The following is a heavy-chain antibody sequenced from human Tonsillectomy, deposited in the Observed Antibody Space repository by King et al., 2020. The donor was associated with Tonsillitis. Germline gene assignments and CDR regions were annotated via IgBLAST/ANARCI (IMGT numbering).Heavy chain of an antibody. CDR3: AKDPTYYKTTYYFDY. CDR2: ISGGGGST. Sequence: VQLVESGGGLVQPGGSLRVSCAASGFTFSSYAMSWVRQAPGKGLEWVSLISGGGGSTYYADSVKGRFTISRDNSKNTLYLQMNILRVEDTAVYYCAKDPTYYKTTYYFDYWGQGTLVTVSS. J-gene: IGHJ4*02. CDR1: GFTFSSYA. D-gene: IGHD3-10*01. V-gene: IGHV3-23*04.